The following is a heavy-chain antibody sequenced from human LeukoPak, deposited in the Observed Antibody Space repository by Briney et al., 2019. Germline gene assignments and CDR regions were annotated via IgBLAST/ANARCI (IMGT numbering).Heavy chain of an antibody. CDR1: GFAFADYA. CDR3: AKNIAAPGRVDYQLYGMDE. J-gene: IGHJ6*02. V-gene: IGHV3-43*02. Sequence: PGGSLRLSCADSGFAFADYAMHWVRHIPGKGLECVSHIHADGGGTFYADSVKGRFTVSRDNGKNSLFLQMNNLRPGDTAVYYCAKNIAAPGRVDYQLYGMDEWGQGTTVTVSS. CDR2: IHADGGGT. D-gene: IGHD6-25*01.